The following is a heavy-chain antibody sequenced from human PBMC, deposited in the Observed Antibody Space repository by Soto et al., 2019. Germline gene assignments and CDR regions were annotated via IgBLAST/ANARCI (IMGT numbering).Heavy chain of an antibody. CDR2: IWYDGSNK. Sequence: GGSLRLSCAASGFTFSSYGMHWVRQAPGKGLEWVAVIWYDGSNKYYADSVKGRFTISRDNSKNTLYLQMNSLRAEDTAVYYCACPLYYYDSSGYHRIDAFDIWGQGTMVTVSS. CDR1: GFTFSSYG. V-gene: IGHV3-33*01. CDR3: ACPLYYYDSSGYHRIDAFDI. J-gene: IGHJ3*02. D-gene: IGHD3-22*01.